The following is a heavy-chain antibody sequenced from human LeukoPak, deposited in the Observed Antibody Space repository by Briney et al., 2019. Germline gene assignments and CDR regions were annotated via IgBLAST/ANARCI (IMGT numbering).Heavy chain of an antibody. V-gene: IGHV4-59*01. CDR3: ARDNWNYGSSMDI. Sequence: PSETLSLTCTVSGGSISSYYWSWIRQPPGKGLEWIGYIYYSGSTNYNPSLKSRVTISVDTSKNQFSLKLSSVTAADTAVYYCARDNWNYGSSMDIWGQGTTVTVSS. D-gene: IGHD1-7*01. CDR1: GGSISSYY. J-gene: IGHJ6*02. CDR2: IYYSGST.